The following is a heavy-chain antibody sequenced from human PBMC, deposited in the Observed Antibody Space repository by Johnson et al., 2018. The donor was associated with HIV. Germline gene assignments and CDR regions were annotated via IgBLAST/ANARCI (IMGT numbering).Heavy chain of an antibody. V-gene: IGHV3-66*02. CDR3: AGGSGHHPGAFDI. D-gene: IGHD6-19*01. Sequence: MLLVESGGGLVQPGGSLRLSCAASGFTVSSNYMSWVRQAPGKGPEWVTVIFSVCDVYYADPLEGRFTISRDNSKNMVYLQMNSLRAEDPAVYYRAGGSGHHPGAFDIWGQGTMVTVSS. J-gene: IGHJ3*02. CDR1: GFTVSSNY. CDR2: IFSVCDV.